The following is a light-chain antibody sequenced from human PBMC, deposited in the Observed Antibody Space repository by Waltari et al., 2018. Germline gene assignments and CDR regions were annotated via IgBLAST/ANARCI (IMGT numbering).Light chain of an antibody. CDR2: DAS. V-gene: IGKV3-11*01. CDR1: QTVRSL. Sequence: EIVLTQSPATLSLSPGERATLSCRASQTVRSLLAWYQQKPGQAPRLLIFDASSRAPGIPAKFRGSGSGTDFTLTVSNLEPEDFAVYYCLQRSNWPYTFGQGTRVEIK. CDR3: LQRSNWPYT. J-gene: IGKJ2*01.